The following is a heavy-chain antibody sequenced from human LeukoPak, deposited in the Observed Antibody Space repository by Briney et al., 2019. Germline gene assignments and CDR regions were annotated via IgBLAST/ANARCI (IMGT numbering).Heavy chain of an antibody. V-gene: IGHV1-69*04. D-gene: IGHD3-16*01. J-gene: IGHJ4*02. CDR3: AREGFGEWEQLPFVH. CDR2: IIPILGMA. Sequence: ASVTVSFKSSGGTFSTYPIAWVRQAPGQGLEWMGRIIPILGMANYAQEFQDRVTFTADESTSTAYMDLSSLTSEDTAVYYCAREGFGEWEQLPFVHWGQGTLVSVSS. CDR1: GGTFSTYP.